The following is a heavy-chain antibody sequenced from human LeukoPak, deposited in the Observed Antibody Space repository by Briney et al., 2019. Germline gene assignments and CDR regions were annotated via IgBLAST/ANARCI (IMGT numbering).Heavy chain of an antibody. CDR1: GFTFSSYW. CDR3: VRDGSGSYPIDY. D-gene: IGHD3-10*01. Sequence: GGSLRLSCAASGFTFSSYWMHWVRQAPGKGLVWVSRIKSDGSGTSYEDSVKGRFTISRDNANNTLYLQMNSLRAEDTAVYYRVRDGSGSYPIDYWGQGTLVTVSS. J-gene: IGHJ4*02. V-gene: IGHV3-74*01. CDR2: IKSDGSGT.